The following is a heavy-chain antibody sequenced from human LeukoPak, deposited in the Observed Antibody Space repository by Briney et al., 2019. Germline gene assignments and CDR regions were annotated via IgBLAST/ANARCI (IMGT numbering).Heavy chain of an antibody. D-gene: IGHD3-3*01. CDR2: IYHSGST. J-gene: IGHJ3*02. CDR1: GGSISSSNW. V-gene: IGHV4-4*02. Sequence: PSGTLSLTCAVSGGSISSSNWWSWVRQPPGKGLEWIGEIYHSGSTNYNPSLKSRVTISVDTSKNQFSLKLSSVTAADTAVYYCARDGGVDAFDIWGQGTMVTVSS. CDR3: ARDGGVDAFDI.